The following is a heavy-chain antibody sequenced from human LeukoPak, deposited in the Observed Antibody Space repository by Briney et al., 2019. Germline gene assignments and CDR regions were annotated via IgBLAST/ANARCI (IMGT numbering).Heavy chain of an antibody. CDR2: INHSGST. Sequence: SETLSLTCAVYGGSFSGYYWSWIRQPPGKGLEWIGEINHSGSTNYNPSLKSRVTISVDTSKNQFSLKLSSVTAADTAVYYCARGHRLPGRYWGQGTLVTVSS. CDR3: ARGHRLPGRY. J-gene: IGHJ4*02. D-gene: IGHD2-15*01. V-gene: IGHV4-34*01. CDR1: GGSFSGYY.